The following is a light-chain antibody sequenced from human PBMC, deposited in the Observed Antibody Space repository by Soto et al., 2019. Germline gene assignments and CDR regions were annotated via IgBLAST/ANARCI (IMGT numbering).Light chain of an antibody. Sequence: EIVLTQSPGTLSLSPVERATLSCRASQTVRNNHLAWYQQMPGQAPRLLIYGASSRAADIPDRFSGSGSGTDFTLTINRLEPGGFAVYFCQQYGNSPLTFGGGTKVDIK. CDR2: GAS. J-gene: IGKJ4*01. CDR1: QTVRNNH. V-gene: IGKV3-20*01. CDR3: QQYGNSPLT.